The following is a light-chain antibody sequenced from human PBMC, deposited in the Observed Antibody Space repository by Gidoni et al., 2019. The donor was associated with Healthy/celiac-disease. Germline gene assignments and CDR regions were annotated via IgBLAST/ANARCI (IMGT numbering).Light chain of an antibody. Sequence: DIQMTTYTSSLSASVGDRVTITCRASQSISSYLNWYQQKPGKAPKLLIYAASSLQSVVPSRFSGSGSVTDFTLIISSLQPEDFATYYCQQGYSTPPLTFGGGTKVEIK. CDR2: AAS. CDR3: QQGYSTPPLT. V-gene: IGKV1-39*01. J-gene: IGKJ4*01. CDR1: QSISSY.